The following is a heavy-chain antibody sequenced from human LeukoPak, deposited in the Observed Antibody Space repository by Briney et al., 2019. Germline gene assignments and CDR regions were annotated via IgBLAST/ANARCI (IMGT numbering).Heavy chain of an antibody. CDR2: ISFDGSQK. D-gene: IGHD3-10*01. Sequence: PGGSLRLSCAASGFTFSTYGMHWVRQAPGKGLEWVAVISFDGSQKDYADSVKGRFTISRDNSKNTLYLQMNSLRVEDTAVYYCAKSPIAYYGSASSFDYWGQGTLVTVSS. J-gene: IGHJ4*02. CDR1: GFTFSTYG. CDR3: AKSPIAYYGSASSFDY. V-gene: IGHV3-30*18.